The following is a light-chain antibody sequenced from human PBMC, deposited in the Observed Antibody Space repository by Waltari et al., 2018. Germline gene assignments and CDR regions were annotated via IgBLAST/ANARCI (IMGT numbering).Light chain of an antibody. J-gene: IGKJ4*01. V-gene: IGKV3-15*01. CDR2: DAS. CDR1: QTVSTR. CDR3: QQYKEWPLT. Sequence: IVLTQSPATLPVSPGARVTLSCRARQTVSTRLAWYQKKSGQAPKVLIFDASTRATGIPATFTGSGSGTEFTLTISSLQSEDFAVYYCQQYKEWPLTFGGGTKVEIK.